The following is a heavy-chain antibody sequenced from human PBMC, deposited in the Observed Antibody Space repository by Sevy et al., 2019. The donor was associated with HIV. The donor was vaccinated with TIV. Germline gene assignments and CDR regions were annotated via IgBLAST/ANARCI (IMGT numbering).Heavy chain of an antibody. CDR2: IYYSGST. CDR3: ASMYYDFWSGYYPPYNWFDP. V-gene: IGHV4-39*01. J-gene: IGHJ5*02. CDR1: GGSISSSSYY. Sequence: SETLSLTCTVSGGSISSSSYYWGWIRQPPGKGLEWIGSIYYSGSTYYNPSLKSRVTISVDTSENQFSLKLSSVTAADTAVYYCASMYYDFWSGYYPPYNWFDPWGQGTLVTVSS. D-gene: IGHD3-3*01.